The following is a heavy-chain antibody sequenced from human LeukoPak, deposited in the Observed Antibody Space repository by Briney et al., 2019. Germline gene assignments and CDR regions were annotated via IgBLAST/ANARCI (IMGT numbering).Heavy chain of an antibody. CDR1: GFTFSSYG. CDR3: AAVKWRYFDWSDDREYFDY. CDR2: ISGSGGST. D-gene: IGHD3-9*01. V-gene: IGHV3-23*01. Sequence: TGGSLRLSCAASGFTFSSYGMSWVRQAPGKGLEWVSAISGSGGSTYYADSVRGRFTISRDNSKNTLYLQMNSLRTEDTAVYYCAAVKWRYFDWSDDREYFDYWGQGTLVTVSS. J-gene: IGHJ4*02.